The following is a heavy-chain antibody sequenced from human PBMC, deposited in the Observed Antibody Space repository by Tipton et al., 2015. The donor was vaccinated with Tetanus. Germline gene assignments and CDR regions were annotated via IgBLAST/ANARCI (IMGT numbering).Heavy chain of an antibody. CDR2: ISWNSGSR. Sequence: SLRLSCAASGFTFDDYAMHWVRQAPGKGLEWVSGISWNSGSRGYADSVKGRFTISRDNAKMSLYLQMRSLRAEDTAFYYCATGGYSTGWYEVDKWGQGTLVTVSS. V-gene: IGHV3-9*01. D-gene: IGHD6-19*01. CDR3: ATGGYSTGWYEVDK. J-gene: IGHJ4*02. CDR1: GFTFDDYA.